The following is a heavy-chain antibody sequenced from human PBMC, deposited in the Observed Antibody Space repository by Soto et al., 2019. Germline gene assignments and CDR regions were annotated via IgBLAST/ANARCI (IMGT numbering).Heavy chain of an antibody. CDR2: ISSSSSTI. D-gene: IGHD3-9*01. Sequence: GGSLRLSCAASGFTFSSYSMNWVRQAPGKGLEWVSYISSSSSTIYYADSVKGRFTISRDNAKNSLYLQMNSLRDEDTAVYYCARGVVLRYFDRPAIHNYWGQGTLVTVSS. CDR3: ARGVVLRYFDRPAIHNY. J-gene: IGHJ4*02. V-gene: IGHV3-48*02. CDR1: GFTFSSYS.